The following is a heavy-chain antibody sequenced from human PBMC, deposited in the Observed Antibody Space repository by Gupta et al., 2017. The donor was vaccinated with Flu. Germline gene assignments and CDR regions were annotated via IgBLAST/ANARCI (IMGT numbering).Heavy chain of an antibody. V-gene: IGHV3-48*03. Sequence: EVQLVESGGGLVQPGGSLRLSCAASGFTFSSYEMNWVRQAPGKGLEWISYISGSGSTVYYADSVKGRFTVSRDNAKNSLYLQMNSLRAEDTALYYCARDFNRERYSNFPDYWGQGTLVTVSS. J-gene: IGHJ4*02. CDR1: GFTFSSYE. CDR2: ISGSGSTV. D-gene: IGHD4-4*01. CDR3: ARDFNRERYSNFPDY.